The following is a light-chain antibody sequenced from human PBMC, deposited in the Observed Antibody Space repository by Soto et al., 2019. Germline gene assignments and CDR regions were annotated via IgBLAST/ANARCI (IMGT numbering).Light chain of an antibody. V-gene: IGLV2-8*01. CDR1: SSDVGGYNY. Sequence: QSALTQPPSASGSPGQSVTISCTGTSSDVGGYNYVSWYQQNPGKFPKLMIYEVNKRPSGVPDRFSGSKSGNTASLTVSGLQAEDEADYYCTSYAGGNNVFGTGTKLNVL. J-gene: IGLJ1*01. CDR2: EVN. CDR3: TSYAGGNNV.